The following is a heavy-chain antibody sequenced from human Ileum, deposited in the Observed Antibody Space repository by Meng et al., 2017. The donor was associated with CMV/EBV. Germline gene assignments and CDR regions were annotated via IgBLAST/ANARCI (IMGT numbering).Heavy chain of an antibody. CDR2: IKEDGSQT. CDR3: VRDEWGDS. CDR1: GFTFSHYW. D-gene: IGHD3-16*01. Sequence: SCTASGFTFSHYWMTWVRQVPGKGLEWMANIKEDGSQTVYVDSVKGRFTISRDNAKTSLYLQMDSLRAEETAVYYCVRDEWGDSWGQGTLVTVSS. J-gene: IGHJ5*01. V-gene: IGHV3-7*01.